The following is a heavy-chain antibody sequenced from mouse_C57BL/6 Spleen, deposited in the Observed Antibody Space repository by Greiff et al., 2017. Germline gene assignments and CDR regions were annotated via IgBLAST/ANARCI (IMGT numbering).Heavy chain of an antibody. D-gene: IGHD2-1*01. V-gene: IGHV1-52*01. CDR1: GYTFPSYW. J-gene: IGHJ2*01. CDR3: ARGSYGNYPNYFDY. CDR2: IDPSDSET. Sequence: QVQLQQPGAELVRPGSSVKLSCKASGYTFPSYWKHWVKQRPIQGLEWIGNIDPSDSETPYNQKFKDKATLTVDKSSSTAYMQLSSLTSEDSAVYYCARGSYGNYPNYFDYWGQGTTLTVAS.